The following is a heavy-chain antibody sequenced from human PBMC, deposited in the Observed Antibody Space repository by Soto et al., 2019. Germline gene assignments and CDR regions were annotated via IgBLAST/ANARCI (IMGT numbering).Heavy chain of an antibody. CDR2: MSYDRISK. D-gene: IGHD3-3*01. Sequence: GSLRLSCAAPGCTFSTYLLHWVRQAPGKGLEWVAHMSYDRISKYYADSVKGRFTISRDISKNTLFLQMSSLRTEVTVVYYCARNMYDGNGYPLDYWGQGTLVTVSS. J-gene: IGHJ4*02. V-gene: IGHV3-30-3*01. CDR3: ARNMYDGNGYPLDY. CDR1: GCTFSTYL.